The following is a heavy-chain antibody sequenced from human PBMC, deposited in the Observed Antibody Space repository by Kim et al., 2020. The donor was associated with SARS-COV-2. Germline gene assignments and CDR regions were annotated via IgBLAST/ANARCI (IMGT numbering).Heavy chain of an antibody. V-gene: IGHV4-34*01. J-gene: IGHJ6*02. CDR2: INHSVST. CDR1: GGSFSGYY. Sequence: SETLSLTCAVYGGSFSGYYWSWIRQPPGKGLEWIGEINHSVSTNYNPSLKSRVTISVDTSKNQFSLKLSSVTAADTAVYYCARVPWSSGYYYSLHYYYGMDVWGQGTTVTVSS. CDR3: ARVPWSSGYYYSLHYYYGMDV. D-gene: IGHD3-22*01.